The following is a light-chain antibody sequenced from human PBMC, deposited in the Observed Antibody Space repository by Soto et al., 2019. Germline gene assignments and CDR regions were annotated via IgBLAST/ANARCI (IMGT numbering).Light chain of an antibody. J-gene: IGLJ2*01. CDR3: CSYSANFAI. V-gene: IGLV2-11*01. CDR2: DVT. CDR1: SSDVGVYSL. Sequence: QSALTQPRSVSGSPGQSVAISCTGTSSDVGVYSLVPWYQQHPGKAPKLILYDVTKRPPRVPDRFSGSRSGDTASLTISGLQAEDEADYYCCSYSANFAIFGGGTKVTVL.